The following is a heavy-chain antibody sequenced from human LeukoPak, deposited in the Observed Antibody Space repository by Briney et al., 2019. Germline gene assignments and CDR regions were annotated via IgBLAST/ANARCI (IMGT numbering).Heavy chain of an antibody. Sequence: PGGSLRLSCAASAFTFSNYWMHWVRQTPGKGLVWVARIDSDGTTATYADSVKGRFTISRDNAKNTLYLQMNSLRSEDTAVYYCAREFFRGGHYWTYFDFWGQGTLVTVSS. CDR2: IDSDGTTA. CDR3: AREFFRGGHYWTYFDF. D-gene: IGHD2-15*01. CDR1: AFTFSNYW. V-gene: IGHV3-74*01. J-gene: IGHJ4*02.